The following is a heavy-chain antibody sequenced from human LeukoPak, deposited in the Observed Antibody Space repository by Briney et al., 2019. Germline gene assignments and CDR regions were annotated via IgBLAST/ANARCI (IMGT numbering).Heavy chain of an antibody. CDR3: ARTYYDILIGYSPYFDH. CDR2: IYYSGNT. V-gene: IGHV4-59*08. D-gene: IGHD3-9*01. J-gene: IGHJ4*02. Sequence: PSETPSLTCTVSGGSISSYYWSWIRQPPGRGLEWIGYIYYSGNTNYNPSLKSRVTISVDTSKNQFSLKLSSVTAADTAVYYCARTYYDILIGYSPYFDHWGQGTLVTVSS. CDR1: GGSISSYY.